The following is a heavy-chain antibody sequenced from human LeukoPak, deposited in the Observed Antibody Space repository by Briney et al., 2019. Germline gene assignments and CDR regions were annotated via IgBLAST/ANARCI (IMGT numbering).Heavy chain of an antibody. J-gene: IGHJ4*02. D-gene: IGHD6-13*01. Sequence: GRSLRLSCAASGFIFSNYGMSWVRQAPGKGLEWVSSISFSSTHIYYADSIQGRFTISRDNAENSLYLQMNSLRAEDTAVYYCTTTGGSWYDGSFDYWGQGTLVTVSS. CDR3: TTTGGSWYDGSFDY. CDR1: GFIFSNYG. V-gene: IGHV3-21*06. CDR2: ISFSSTHI.